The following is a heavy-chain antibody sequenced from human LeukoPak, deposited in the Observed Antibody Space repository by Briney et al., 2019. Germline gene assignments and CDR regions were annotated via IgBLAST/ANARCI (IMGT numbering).Heavy chain of an antibody. CDR1: GYSFTSYW. CDR3: ARQTAMGCSGDC. CDR2: SDPSDSET. D-gene: IGHD5-18*01. V-gene: IGHV5-51*01. Sequence: GGSLRISCKASGYSFTSYWIGWVRQMPGKGLEWMGISDPSDSETRYTPSFQGQVTISVDKSLSTAYLQWNSLKASDTAMYYCARQTAMGCSGDCWGQGTLVTVPS. J-gene: IGHJ4*02.